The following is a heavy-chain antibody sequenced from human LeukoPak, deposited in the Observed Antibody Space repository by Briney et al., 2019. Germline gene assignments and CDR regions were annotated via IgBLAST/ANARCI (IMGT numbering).Heavy chain of an antibody. D-gene: IGHD5-12*01. CDR3: AKDPYVDIVALFDY. Sequence: PGGSLRLSCAASGFTFSSYAMSWVRQAPGKGLEWASAISGSGGSTYYADSVKGRFTISRDNSKNTLYLQMNSLRAEDTAVYYCAKDPYVDIVALFDYWGRGTLVTVSS. CDR2: ISGSGGST. J-gene: IGHJ4*02. V-gene: IGHV3-23*01. CDR1: GFTFSSYA.